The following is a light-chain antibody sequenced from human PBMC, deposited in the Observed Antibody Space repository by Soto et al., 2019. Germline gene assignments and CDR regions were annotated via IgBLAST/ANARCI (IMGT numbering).Light chain of an antibody. CDR1: QDIKNY. Sequence: DIQMTQSPSSLSASVGDRVTITCQASQDIKNYLNWYQQKPGKAPNLLIYDASNLKTGVPSRFSGGGSGTHFTFTISSLQPEDIATYYCQHYDHLPPLSFGGGTKVEIK. CDR2: DAS. V-gene: IGKV1-33*01. J-gene: IGKJ4*01. CDR3: QHYDHLPPLS.